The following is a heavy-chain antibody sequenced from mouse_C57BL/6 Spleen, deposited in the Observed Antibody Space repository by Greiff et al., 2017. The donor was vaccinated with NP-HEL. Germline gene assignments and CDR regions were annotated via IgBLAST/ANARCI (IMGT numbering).Heavy chain of an antibody. CDR1: GFTFSSYA. J-gene: IGHJ1*03. D-gene: IGHD1-1*01. CDR2: ISDGGSYT. V-gene: IGHV5-4*01. Sequence: EVQLVESGGGLVKPGGSLKLSCAASGFTFSSYAMSWVRQTPEKRLEWVATISDGGSYTYYPDNVKGRFTFSRDNAKNNLYLQMSHLKSEDTAMYYCAREGGLRTTVVATRYFDVWGTGTTVTVSS. CDR3: AREGGLRTTVVATRYFDV.